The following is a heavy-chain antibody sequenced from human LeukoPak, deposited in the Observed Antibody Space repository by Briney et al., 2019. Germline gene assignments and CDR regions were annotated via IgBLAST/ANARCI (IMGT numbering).Heavy chain of an antibody. CDR3: AKGKNGFDY. V-gene: IGHV3-23*01. Sequence: GGSLRLSCAASGFPLSSNAMSWVRQAPRKGLVWVSAIISGVGSTYYADSVKGLFTISRDNSKNTLYLQMKRLRAEHTAVYYCAKGKNGFDYWGQGTLVTVSS. J-gene: IGHJ4*02. D-gene: IGHD2-8*01. CDR1: GFPLSSNA. CDR2: IISGVGST.